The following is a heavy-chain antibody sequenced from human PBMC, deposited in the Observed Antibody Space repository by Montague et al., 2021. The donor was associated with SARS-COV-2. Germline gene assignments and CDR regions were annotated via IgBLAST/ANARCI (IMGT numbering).Heavy chain of an antibody. CDR2: IYNSGST. Sequence: SETRSLTCTVSGGSISGYYWSWFRQSAGKGLEWIGRIYNSGSTSYNPSLKSRVTMSVDTSKNQFSLKLSSVTAADTAVYYCVRDQGRSNWNYPDYWGQGTLVTASS. J-gene: IGHJ4*02. CDR3: VRDQGRSNWNYPDY. V-gene: IGHV4-4*07. D-gene: IGHD1-20*01. CDR1: GGSISGYY.